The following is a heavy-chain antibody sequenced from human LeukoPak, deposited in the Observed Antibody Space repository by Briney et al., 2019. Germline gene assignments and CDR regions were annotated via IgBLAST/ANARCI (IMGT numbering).Heavy chain of an antibody. CDR3: TRASSGWRYFDY. Sequence: GSLRLSCTASGFTFGDYAMSWFRQAPGKGLEWVGFIRSKAFGGTTEYAASVKGRFTTSRDDSKSIAYLQMNSLKTEDTAVYYCTRASSGWRYFDYWGQGTLVTVSS. CDR2: IRSKAFGGTT. CDR1: GFTFGDYA. J-gene: IGHJ4*02. D-gene: IGHD6-19*01. V-gene: IGHV3-49*03.